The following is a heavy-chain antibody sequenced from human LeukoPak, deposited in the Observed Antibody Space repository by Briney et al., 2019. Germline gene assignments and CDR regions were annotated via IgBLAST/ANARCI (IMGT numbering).Heavy chain of an antibody. Sequence: ASVKVSCKASGYTFTSYGISWVRQAPAQGLEWMGWISAYNGNTNYAQKLQGRVTMTTDTSTSTAYMELRSLRSDDTAVYYCARDSGIAVAGTPDYWGQGTLVTVSS. V-gene: IGHV1-18*01. J-gene: IGHJ4*02. CDR3: ARDSGIAVAGTPDY. D-gene: IGHD6-19*01. CDR2: ISAYNGNT. CDR1: GYTFTSYG.